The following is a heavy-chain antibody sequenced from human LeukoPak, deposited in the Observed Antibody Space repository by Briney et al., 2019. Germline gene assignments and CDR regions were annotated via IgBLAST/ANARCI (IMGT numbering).Heavy chain of an antibody. CDR1: GYTFTGYY. V-gene: IGHV1-2*02. CDR3: ATFPIVVVPAAEPRFDY. D-gene: IGHD2-2*01. Sequence: ASVKVSCKASGYTFTGYYMHWVRQAPGQGLEWMGWINPNSGGTNYAQKFQGRVTMTRDTSISTAYMELSRLRSDDTAVYYCATFPIVVVPAAEPRFDYWGQGTLVTVSS. CDR2: INPNSGGT. J-gene: IGHJ4*02.